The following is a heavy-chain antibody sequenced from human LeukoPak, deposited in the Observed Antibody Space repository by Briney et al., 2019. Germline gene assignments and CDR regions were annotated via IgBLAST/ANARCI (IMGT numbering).Heavy chain of an antibody. CDR1: GYTFTSYD. Sequence: ASVKVSCKASGYTFTSYDINWVRQATGQGLEWMGWMNPNSGNTGYAQKFQGRVTMTRDTSTSTVYMELSSLRSEDTAVYYCTRVVPSGYDYVGGEGGFDYWGQGTLVTVSS. V-gene: IGHV1-8*01. CDR3: TRVVPSGYDYVGGEGGFDY. D-gene: IGHD5-12*01. CDR2: MNPNSGNT. J-gene: IGHJ4*02.